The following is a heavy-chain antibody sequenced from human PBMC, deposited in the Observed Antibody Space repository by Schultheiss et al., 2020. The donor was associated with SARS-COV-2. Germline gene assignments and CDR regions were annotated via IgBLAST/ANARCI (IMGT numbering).Heavy chain of an antibody. D-gene: IGHD6-19*01. V-gene: IGHV4-4*07. CDR3: ARDLAVAATDY. CDR2: IYTSGST. Sequence: ETLSLTCTVSGGSISSYYWSWIRQPAGKGLEWIGRIYTSGSTNYNPSLKRRVTMSVDTSKNQFSLKLGSVTAADTAVYYCARDLAVAATDYWGQGTLVTVSS. J-gene: IGHJ4*02. CDR1: GGSISSYY.